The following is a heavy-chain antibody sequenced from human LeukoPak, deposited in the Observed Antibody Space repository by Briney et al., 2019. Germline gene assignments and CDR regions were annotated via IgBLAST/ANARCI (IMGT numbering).Heavy chain of an antibody. Sequence: GGSLRLSCAASGFTVSSNYMSWVRQAPGKGLKWVSVIYSGGSTYYADSVKGRFTISRHNSKNTLYLQMNSLRAEDTAVYYCARGTYLAVAGSYYYYYGMDVWGQGTTVTVSS. CDR1: GFTVSSNY. D-gene: IGHD6-19*01. J-gene: IGHJ6*02. V-gene: IGHV3-53*04. CDR2: IYSGGST. CDR3: ARGTYLAVAGSYYYYYGMDV.